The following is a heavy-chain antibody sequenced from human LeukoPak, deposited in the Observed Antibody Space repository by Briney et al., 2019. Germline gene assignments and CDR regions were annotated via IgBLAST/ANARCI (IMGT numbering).Heavy chain of an antibody. CDR2: INPNSGGT. CDR1: GYTFTGYY. D-gene: IGHD3-22*01. V-gene: IGHV1-2*02. Sequence: ASVKVSCKASGYTFTGYYMHWVRQAPGQGLEWMGWINPNSGGTNYAQKFQGRVTMTRDTSISTAYMELSRLRFDDTVVYYCAREKYYYDSSGYYFFRYYYMDVWGKGSTVTVSS. CDR3: AREKYYYDSSGYYFFRYYYMDV. J-gene: IGHJ6*03.